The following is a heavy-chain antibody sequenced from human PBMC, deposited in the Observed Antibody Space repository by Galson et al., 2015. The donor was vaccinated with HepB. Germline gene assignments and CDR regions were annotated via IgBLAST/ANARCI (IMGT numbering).Heavy chain of an antibody. Sequence: LSLTCTVSGGSISSYYWSWIRQPPGKGLEWIGYIYYSGSTNYNPSLKSRVTISVDTSKNQFSLKLSSVTAADTAVYYCARDSAYGGKLNAFDIWGQGTMVTVSS. D-gene: IGHD4-23*01. J-gene: IGHJ3*02. CDR1: GGSISSYY. CDR2: IYYSGST. CDR3: ARDSAYGGKLNAFDI. V-gene: IGHV4-59*01.